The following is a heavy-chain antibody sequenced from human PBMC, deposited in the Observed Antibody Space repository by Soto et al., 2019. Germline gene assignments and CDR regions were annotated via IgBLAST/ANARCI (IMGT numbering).Heavy chain of an antibody. Sequence: EVQLVESGGGLVQPGGSLRLSCAASGFTFSSYSMNWVRQAPGKGLEWVSYISSSSSTIYYADSVKGRFTISRDNAKNSLYLQMNRLRDEDTAVYYCARGNPITMIVVVAPDFDSWGQGTLVTVSS. CDR2: ISSSSSTI. CDR1: GFTFSSYS. CDR3: ARGNPITMIVVVAPDFDS. V-gene: IGHV3-48*02. D-gene: IGHD3-22*01. J-gene: IGHJ4*02.